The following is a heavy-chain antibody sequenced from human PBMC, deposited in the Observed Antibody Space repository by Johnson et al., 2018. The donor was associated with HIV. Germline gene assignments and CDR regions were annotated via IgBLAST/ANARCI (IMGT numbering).Heavy chain of an antibody. D-gene: IGHD5-24*01. Sequence: QMQLVESGGGVVQPGRSLRLSCAASGFTFSSYAMHWVRQAPGKGLEWVAFIRYDGSNKYYADSVKGRFTISRDNSKNTLYLQMNSLRGEDTAVYYCARGSQEMVTIWNAFDIWGQGTMVTVSS. J-gene: IGHJ3*02. CDR1: GFTFSSYA. V-gene: IGHV3-33*08. CDR3: ARGSQEMVTIWNAFDI. CDR2: IRYDGSNK.